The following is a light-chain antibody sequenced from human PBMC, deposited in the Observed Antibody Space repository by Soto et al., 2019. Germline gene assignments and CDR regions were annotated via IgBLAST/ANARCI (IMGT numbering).Light chain of an antibody. CDR2: DDD. J-gene: IGLJ2*01. CDR1: NIGSKS. V-gene: IGLV3-21*02. CDR3: QVWDSSSDHAV. Sequence: SYELTQPPSVSAAPGQTARITCGGNNIGSKSVHWSQQKPGQAPVLVVYDDDDRPSGIPARFSGSNSGNTAALTISRVEVGDEADYYCQVWDSSSDHAVFGGGTKVTVL.